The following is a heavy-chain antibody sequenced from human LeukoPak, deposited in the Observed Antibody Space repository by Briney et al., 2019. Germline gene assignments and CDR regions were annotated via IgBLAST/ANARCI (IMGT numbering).Heavy chain of an antibody. CDR1: GYSISSGYY. CDR2: IYYSGST. CDR3: ASQLLWFGERYFDY. V-gene: IGHV4-61*01. Sequence: PSETLSLTCTVSGYSISSGYYWSWIRQPPGKGLEWIGYIYYSGSTNYNPSLKSRVTISVDTSKNQFSLKLSSVTAADTAVYYCASQLLWFGERYFDYWGQGTLVTVSS. D-gene: IGHD3-10*01. J-gene: IGHJ4*02.